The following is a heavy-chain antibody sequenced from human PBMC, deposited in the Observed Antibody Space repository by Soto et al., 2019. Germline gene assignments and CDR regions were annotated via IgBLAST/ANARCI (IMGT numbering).Heavy chain of an antibody. V-gene: IGHV3-9*01. CDR2: ISCNSGSI. CDR3: AKDMMGYDFWSGYRYYYGMDV. CDR1: GFTFDDYA. J-gene: IGHJ6*02. Sequence: PGGSLRLSCAASGFTFDDYAMHWVRQAPGKGLEWVSGISCNSGSIGYADSVKGRFTISRDNAKNSLYLQKNSLRAEDTALYYCAKDMMGYDFWSGYRYYYGMDVWGQGTTVTVSS. D-gene: IGHD3-3*01.